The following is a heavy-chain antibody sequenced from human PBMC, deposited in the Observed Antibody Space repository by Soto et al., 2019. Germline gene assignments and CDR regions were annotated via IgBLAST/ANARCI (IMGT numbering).Heavy chain of an antibody. CDR1: GFTFSSYA. J-gene: IGHJ5*02. D-gene: IGHD6-19*01. Sequence: GGSLRLSCAASGFTFSSYAMSWVRQAPGKGLEWVSAISGSGGSTYYADSVKGRFTISRDNSKNTLYLQMNSLRAEDTAVYYCAKDRIAVAGTAPYNWFDPWGQGTLVTVSS. CDR3: AKDRIAVAGTAPYNWFDP. V-gene: IGHV3-23*01. CDR2: ISGSGGST.